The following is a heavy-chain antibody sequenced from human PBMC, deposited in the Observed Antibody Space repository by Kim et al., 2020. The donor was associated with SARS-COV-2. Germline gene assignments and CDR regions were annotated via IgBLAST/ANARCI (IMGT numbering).Heavy chain of an antibody. Sequence: GASLKISCKGSGYSFTSYWISWVRQMPGKGLEWMGRIDPSDSYTNYSPSFQGHVTISADKSISTAYLQWSSLKASDTAMYYCASSYIEYSSTSGWFDPWGQGTLVTVSS. V-gene: IGHV5-10-1*01. CDR2: IDPSDSYT. CDR3: ASSYIEYSSTSGWFDP. J-gene: IGHJ5*02. D-gene: IGHD6-6*01. CDR1: GYSFTSYW.